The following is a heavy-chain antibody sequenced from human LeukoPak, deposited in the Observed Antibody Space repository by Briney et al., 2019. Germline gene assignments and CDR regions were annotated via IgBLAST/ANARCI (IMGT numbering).Heavy chain of an antibody. Sequence: GGSLRLSCAASGFTFSSYGMHWVRQAPGKGLEWVSYISSSGSTIYYADSVKGRFTISRDNAKNSLYLQMNSLRAEDTAVYYCARELKPTYYDILTGSGYWGQGTLVTVSS. CDR2: ISSSGSTI. CDR1: GFTFSSYG. D-gene: IGHD3-9*01. J-gene: IGHJ4*02. CDR3: ARELKPTYYDILTGSGY. V-gene: IGHV3-48*04.